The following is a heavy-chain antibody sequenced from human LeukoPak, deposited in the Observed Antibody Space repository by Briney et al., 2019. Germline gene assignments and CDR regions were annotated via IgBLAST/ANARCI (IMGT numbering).Heavy chain of an antibody. D-gene: IGHD3-10*01. V-gene: IGHV3-9*01. J-gene: IGHJ6*02. CDR2: VSWNSGNI. CDR1: GFTFDDYA. CDR3: AKGRNTYYKDYYYVMDV. Sequence: SLRLSCAASGFTFDDYAMHWVRQAPGKGLEWVSGVSWNSGNIDYADSVKGRFTISRDNAKNSLSLQMNSLRAEDTALYYCAKGRNTYYKDYYYVMDVWGQGTTVTVSS.